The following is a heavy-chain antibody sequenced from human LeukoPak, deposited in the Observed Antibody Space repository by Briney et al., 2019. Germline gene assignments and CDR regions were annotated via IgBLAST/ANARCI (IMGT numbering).Heavy chain of an antibody. D-gene: IGHD5-12*01. CDR2: IYYSGST. Sequence: SETLSLTCSVSGGSISSYYWSWIRQPPGKGLEWIGYIYYSGSTHYNPSLKSRVTISVDTSKDQFSLKLRSVTAADTAVYYCAKGGGYEAQYYYYYLDVWGKGTTVTISS. J-gene: IGHJ6*03. CDR3: AKGGGYEAQYYYYYLDV. CDR1: GGSISSYY. V-gene: IGHV4-59*01.